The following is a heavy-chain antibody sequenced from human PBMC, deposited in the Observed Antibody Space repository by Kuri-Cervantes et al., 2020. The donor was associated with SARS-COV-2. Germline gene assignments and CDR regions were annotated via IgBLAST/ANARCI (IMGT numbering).Heavy chain of an antibody. CDR3: ATNRGY. V-gene: IGHV1-24*01. CDR1: GYTFLGYY. J-gene: IGHJ4*02. Sequence: ASVKVSCKTSGYTFLGYYIHWVRQAPGQGLEWMGGFDPEDGETMYAQKFQGRVTMTEDTSTDTAYMELSSLRSEDTAVYYCATNRGYWGQGTLVTVSS. CDR2: FDPEDGET.